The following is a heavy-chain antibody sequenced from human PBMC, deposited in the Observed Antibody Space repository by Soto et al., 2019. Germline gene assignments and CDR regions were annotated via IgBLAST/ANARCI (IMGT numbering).Heavy chain of an antibody. Sequence: SETLSLTCTVSGGSISSSSYYWGWIRQPPGKGLEWIGSIYYSGSTYYNPSLKSRVTISVDTSKNQFSLKLSSVTAADTAVYYCARQLSRIASGSYSFFYWGQGTLVTVSS. CDR3: ARQLSRIASGSYSFFY. V-gene: IGHV4-39*01. D-gene: IGHD1-26*01. CDR2: IYYSGST. CDR1: GGSISSSSYY. J-gene: IGHJ4*02.